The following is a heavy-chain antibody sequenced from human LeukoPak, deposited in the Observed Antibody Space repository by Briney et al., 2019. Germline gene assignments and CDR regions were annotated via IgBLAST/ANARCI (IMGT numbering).Heavy chain of an antibody. CDR2: INPNSGGT. J-gene: IGHJ6*02. V-gene: IGHV1-2*02. CDR1: GYTFTGYY. Sequence: GASVKVSCKASGYTFTGYYMHWVRQAPGQGLEWMGWINPNSGGTNYAQKFQGRVTMTRDTSISTAYVELSRLRSDDTAVYYCARKSPRYCSSTSCSNYYYYGMDVWGQGTTVTVSS. CDR3: ARKSPRYCSSTSCSNYYYYGMDV. D-gene: IGHD2-2*01.